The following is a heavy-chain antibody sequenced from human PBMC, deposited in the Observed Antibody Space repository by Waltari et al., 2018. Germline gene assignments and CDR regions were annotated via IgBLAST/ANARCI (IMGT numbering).Heavy chain of an antibody. CDR2: IKKDGSEK. CDR1: GFTFSGFW. CDR3: ARDRGYCGGDCYKNLDS. V-gene: IGHV3-7*01. J-gene: IGHJ4*02. Sequence: EVQLVESGGGLVQPGGSLRLSCEAFGFTFSGFWMTWVRQAPGKGLEWVANIKKDGSEKYYVDSVKGRFTVSRDNAKNSLYLQMSSLRAEDTAIYYCARDRGYCGGDCYKNLDSWGQGTLVAVSS. D-gene: IGHD2-21*01.